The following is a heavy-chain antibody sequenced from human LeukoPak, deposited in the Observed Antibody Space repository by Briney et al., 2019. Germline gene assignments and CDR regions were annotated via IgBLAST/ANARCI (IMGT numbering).Heavy chain of an antibody. CDR1: GGSFSGYY. Sequence: SETLSLTCGVSGGSFSGYYWTWIRQSPGKGLEWLGEIHYSGSINYNPSLKSRVTISVDTSKNQFSLKLSSVTAADTAVYYCARGGRGYPRSWGQGTLVTVSS. CDR2: IHYSGSI. J-gene: IGHJ4*02. CDR3: ARGGRGYPRS. V-gene: IGHV4-34*01. D-gene: IGHD5-18*01.